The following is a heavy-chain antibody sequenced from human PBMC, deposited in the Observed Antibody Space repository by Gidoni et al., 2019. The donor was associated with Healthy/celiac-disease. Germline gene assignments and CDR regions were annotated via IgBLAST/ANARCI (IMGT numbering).Heavy chain of an antibody. Sequence: QVQLQQWGAGLLKPSETLSLTCAVYGGSFSGYYWSWIRKPPGKGLEWIGEINHSGSTNYNPSLKSRVTISVDTSKNQFSLKLSSVTAADTAVYYCARRTRPAKISFDYWGQGTLVTVSS. CDR2: INHSGST. D-gene: IGHD2-2*01. V-gene: IGHV4-34*01. CDR3: ARRTRPAKISFDY. J-gene: IGHJ4*02. CDR1: GGSFSGYY.